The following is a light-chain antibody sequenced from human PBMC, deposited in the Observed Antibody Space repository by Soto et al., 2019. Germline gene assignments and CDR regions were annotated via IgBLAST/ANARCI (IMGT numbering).Light chain of an antibody. J-gene: IGLJ3*02. CDR1: SSNIGSNT. V-gene: IGLV1-44*01. CDR2: GNN. Sequence: QSVLTQPPSASGTPGQRVTISCSGSSSNIGSNTVSWYQELPGTAPKLLIYGNNQRPSGVPDRFSGSKSATSASLAISGLQSEDEADYYCAAWDDSLNGWVFGGGTQLTVL. CDR3: AAWDDSLNGWV.